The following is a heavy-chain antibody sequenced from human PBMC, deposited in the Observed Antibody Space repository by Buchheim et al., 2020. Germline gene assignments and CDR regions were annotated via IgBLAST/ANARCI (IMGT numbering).Heavy chain of an antibody. CDR2: ISYDGSNK. CDR3: AKSGRLGYYQYFDY. CDR1: GFTFSSYG. V-gene: IGHV3-30*18. Sequence: VQLVESGGGLVQPGRSLRLSCAASGFTFSSYGMHWVRQAPGKGLEWVAVISYDGSNKYYADSVKGRFTISRDNSKNTLYLQMNSLRAEDTAVYYCAKSGRLGYYQYFDYWGQGTL. D-gene: IGHD2/OR15-2a*01. J-gene: IGHJ4*02.